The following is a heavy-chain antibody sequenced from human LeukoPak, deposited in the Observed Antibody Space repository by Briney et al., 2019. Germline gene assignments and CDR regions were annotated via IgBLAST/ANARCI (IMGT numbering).Heavy chain of an antibody. V-gene: IGHV3-48*01. CDR1: GFTFSSYS. CDR2: ISTSSSTI. Sequence: SGGSLRLSCAASGFTFSSYSMTWVRQAPGKGLEWISYISTSSSTIYYADSVKGRFTISRDNARNSLYLQMNSLRAEDTAVYYCARNSLGGYDDYYFDSWGQGTLVTVSS. CDR3: ARNSLGGYDDYYFDS. D-gene: IGHD5-12*01. J-gene: IGHJ4*02.